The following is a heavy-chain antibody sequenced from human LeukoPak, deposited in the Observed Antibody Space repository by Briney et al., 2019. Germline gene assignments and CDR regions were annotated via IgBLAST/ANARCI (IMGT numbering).Heavy chain of an antibody. CDR2: ISSSGSTI. Sequence: GSLRLSCAASGFTFSSYEMNWVRQAPGKGLEWVSYISSSGSTIYYADSVKGRFTISRGNAKNSLYLQMNSLRAEDTAVYYCARDILDYGSGSYYNGSWYYGMDVWGQGTTVTVSS. CDR3: ARDILDYGSGSYYNGSWYYGMDV. D-gene: IGHD3-10*01. J-gene: IGHJ6*02. CDR1: GFTFSSYE. V-gene: IGHV3-48*03.